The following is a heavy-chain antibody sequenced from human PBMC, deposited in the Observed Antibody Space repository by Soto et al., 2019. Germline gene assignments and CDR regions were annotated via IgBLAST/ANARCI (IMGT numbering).Heavy chain of an antibody. V-gene: IGHV4-31*03. J-gene: IGHJ5*02. CDR1: GGSISSGGYY. D-gene: IGHD6-13*01. CDR2: IYYSGST. Sequence: SETLSLTCTVSGGSISSGGYYWSWIRQHPGKGLECIGYIYYSGSTYYNPSLKSRVTISVDTSKNQFSLKLSSVTAADTAVYYCAGHPGIAAAGTSVSWVDPWGQGTLVTVSS. CDR3: AGHPGIAAAGTSVSWVDP.